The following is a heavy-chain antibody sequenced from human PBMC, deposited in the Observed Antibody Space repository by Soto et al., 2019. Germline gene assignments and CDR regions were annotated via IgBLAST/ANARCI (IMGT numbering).Heavy chain of an antibody. D-gene: IGHD3-3*01. CDR1: TISINVHG. Sequence: QVQLVESGGGVVQPGRSLRLSCTSSTISINVHGIQWVRQAPAKGLEWLAFISNDGRVQYYADSVKGRFTISRDYSKNTVDMHMNSLRNEETAVYYCARDIWSGDYKWFDSWGPGTLVTVSS. CDR2: ISNDGRVQ. V-gene: IGHV3-30*03. CDR3: ARDIWSGDYKWFDS. J-gene: IGHJ5*01.